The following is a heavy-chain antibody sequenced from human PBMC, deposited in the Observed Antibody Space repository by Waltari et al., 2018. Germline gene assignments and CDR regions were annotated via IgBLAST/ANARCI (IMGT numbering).Heavy chain of an antibody. J-gene: IGHJ4*02. CDR1: GGSISSGSYY. V-gene: IGHV4-61*09. CDR3: ASGPPGFDY. Sequence: QVQLQESGPGLVKPSQTLSLTCTVSGGSISSGSYYWSWIRQPAGKGLEWIGYIYTSGTTNYNPSLKSRVTISVDTSKNQFSLKLSSVTAADTAVYYCASGPPGFDYWGQGTLVTVSS. CDR2: IYTSGTT.